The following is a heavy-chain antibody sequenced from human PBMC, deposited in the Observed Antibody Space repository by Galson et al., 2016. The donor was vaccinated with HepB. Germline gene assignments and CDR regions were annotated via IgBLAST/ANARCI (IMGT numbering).Heavy chain of an antibody. CDR1: GFTFSSYS. Sequence: SLRLSCAASGFTFSSYSMIWVRQAPGKGLEWVSFISSGGTTYHAGSVKGRCTISRDKSKNTLYLQMNILRSEDTAVYYCATATSFYRYYGMDVWCQGTAVIVSS. CDR3: ATATSFYRYYGMDV. V-gene: IGHV3-53*01. J-gene: IGHJ6*02. D-gene: IGHD5/OR15-5a*01. CDR2: ISSGGTT.